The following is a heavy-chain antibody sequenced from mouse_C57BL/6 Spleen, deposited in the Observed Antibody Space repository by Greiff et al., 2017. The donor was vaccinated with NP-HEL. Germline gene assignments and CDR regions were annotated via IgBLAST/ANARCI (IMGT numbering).Heavy chain of an antibody. CDR3: ARPSGDY. J-gene: IGHJ4*01. CDR2: IDPSDSYT. Sequence: QVQLQQPGAELVKPGASVKLSCKASGYTFTSYWMQWVKQRPGQGLEWIGEIDPSDSYTNYNQKFKGKATLTVDTSSSTAYMQLSSLTSEDSAVYYCARPSGDYWGQGTSVTVSS. CDR1: GYTFTSYW. V-gene: IGHV1-50*01.